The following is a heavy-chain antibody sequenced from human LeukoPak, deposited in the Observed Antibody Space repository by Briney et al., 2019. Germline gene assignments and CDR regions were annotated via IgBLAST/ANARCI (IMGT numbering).Heavy chain of an antibody. CDR1: GYTFTSYY. V-gene: IGHV1-2*02. Sequence: ASVKVSCKASGYTFTSYYMRWVRQAPGQGLEWMGWINPKSGGTNYAQKFQGRVTMTRDTSMSTAYVELTRLRSDDTAVYYCARGANCGGDCFNDAFDIWGQGTMVIVSS. CDR3: ARGANCGGDCFNDAFDI. D-gene: IGHD2-21*02. CDR2: INPKSGGT. J-gene: IGHJ3*02.